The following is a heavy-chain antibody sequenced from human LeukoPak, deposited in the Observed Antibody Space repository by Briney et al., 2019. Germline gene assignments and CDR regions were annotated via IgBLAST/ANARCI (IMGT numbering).Heavy chain of an antibody. V-gene: IGHV4-39*07. CDR2: IFNGGST. CDR1: GDSISSGGYY. D-gene: IGHD5-24*01. CDR3: ARSRGVPRWFGP. J-gene: IGHJ5*02. Sequence: PSETLSLTCTVSGDSISSGGYYWGWIRQPRGKGLEWIGNIFNGGSTYYNPSLKSRVTIPLDTSKNQFSLRLTSVTAADTAVYFCARSRGVPRWFGPWGQGTLVTVSS.